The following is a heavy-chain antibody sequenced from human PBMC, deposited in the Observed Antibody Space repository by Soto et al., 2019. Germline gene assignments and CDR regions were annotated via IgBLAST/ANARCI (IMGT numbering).Heavy chain of an antibody. V-gene: IGHV3-48*01. Sequence: GSLRLSCAASGFTFSSYSMNWVRQAPGKGLEWVSYISSSSSTIYYADSVKGRFTISRDNAKNSLYLQMNSLRAEDTAVYYCARENYCSSTSCYPNWFDPWGQGTLVTVSS. CDR2: ISSSSSTI. D-gene: IGHD2-2*01. CDR1: GFTFSSYS. CDR3: ARENYCSSTSCYPNWFDP. J-gene: IGHJ5*02.